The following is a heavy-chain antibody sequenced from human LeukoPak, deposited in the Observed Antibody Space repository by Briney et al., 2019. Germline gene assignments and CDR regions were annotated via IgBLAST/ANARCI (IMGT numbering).Heavy chain of an antibody. Sequence: PGESLNISCKGSGYNFSTNWIGWVRQMPGKGLEWMGIIYPGDSDTRYSPSFQGQVTISADKSISTAYLQWSSLKASDSAIYYCARQYEGGPAYWGQGTLVTVSS. D-gene: IGHD2-15*01. J-gene: IGHJ4*02. CDR1: GYNFSTNW. CDR2: IYPGDSDT. CDR3: ARQYEGGPAY. V-gene: IGHV5-51*01.